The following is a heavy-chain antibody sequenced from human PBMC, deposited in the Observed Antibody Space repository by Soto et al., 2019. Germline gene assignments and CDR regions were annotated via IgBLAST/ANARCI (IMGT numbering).Heavy chain of an antibody. CDR2: VSYDGGSK. J-gene: IGHJ2*01. CDR1: GFTFSTHG. V-gene: IGHV3-30*18. CDR3: TKIYCGGGSCYWFFDL. Sequence: QVQLVESGGGVVQPGRSLRLSCAASGFTFSTHGMHWVRQAPGKGLEWVAVVSYDGGSKYYADSVKGRFTASRDNSKNMLYLEMNSLRTEDTAVYYCTKIYCGGGSCYWFFDLWGRGTLVTVSS. D-gene: IGHD2-15*01.